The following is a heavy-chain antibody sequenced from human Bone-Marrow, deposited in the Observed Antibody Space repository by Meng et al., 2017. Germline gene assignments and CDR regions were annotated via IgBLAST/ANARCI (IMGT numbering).Heavy chain of an antibody. CDR1: GFTFDDYT. J-gene: IGHJ5*01. V-gene: IGHV3-74*01. Sequence: EVQLVESGGVVVQPGGSLRLSCAASGFTFDDYTMHWVRQAPGKGLVWVSRMNEDGNTINYAGSVWGRFTISRDSARNTLYLQMDSLRAEDTAVYYCVRDFGGNSDSWGQGTLVTVSS. CDR2: MNEDGNTI. CDR3: VRDFGGNSDS. D-gene: IGHD2-15*01.